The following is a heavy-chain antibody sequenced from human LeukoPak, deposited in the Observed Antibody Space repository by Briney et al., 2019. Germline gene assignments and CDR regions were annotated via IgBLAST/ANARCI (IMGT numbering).Heavy chain of an antibody. CDR1: GYTLTELS. CDR2: FDPEDGET. J-gene: IGHJ3*02. Sequence: ASVKVSCKVSGYTLTELSMHWVRQAPGKGLEWMGGFDPEDGETIYAQKFQGRVTMTEDTPTDTAYMELSSLRSEDTAVYYCATLYYYDSSGYQRKSHDAFDIWGQGTMVTVSS. D-gene: IGHD3-22*01. CDR3: ATLYYYDSSGYQRKSHDAFDI. V-gene: IGHV1-24*01.